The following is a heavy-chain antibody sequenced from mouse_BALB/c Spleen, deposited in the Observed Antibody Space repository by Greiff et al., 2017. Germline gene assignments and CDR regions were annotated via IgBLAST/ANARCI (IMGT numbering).Heavy chain of an antibody. J-gene: IGHJ3*01. CDR2: INSNGGST. Sequence: EVNVVESGGGLVQPGGSLKLSCAASGFTFSSYGMSWVRQTPDKRLELVATINSNGGSTYYPDSVKGRFTISRDNAKNTLYLQMSSLKSEDTAMYYCAREIAYWGQGTLVTVSA. CDR3: AREIAY. CDR1: GFTFSSYG. V-gene: IGHV5-6-3*01.